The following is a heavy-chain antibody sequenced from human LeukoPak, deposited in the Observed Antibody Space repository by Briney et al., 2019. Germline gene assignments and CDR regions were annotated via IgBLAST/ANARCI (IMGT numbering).Heavy chain of an antibody. D-gene: IGHD1-26*01. J-gene: IGHJ4*02. CDR1: GFTFSSYA. CDR3: AKGRNQWELLPEFDY. V-gene: IGHV3-23*01. CDR2: ISGSGGST. Sequence: GGSLRLSCAASGFTFSSYAMSWVRQAPGKGLEWVSAISGSGGSTYYADSVKGRFTISRDNSKNTLYLQTNSLGAEDTAVYYCAKGRNQWELLPEFDYWGQGTLVTVSS.